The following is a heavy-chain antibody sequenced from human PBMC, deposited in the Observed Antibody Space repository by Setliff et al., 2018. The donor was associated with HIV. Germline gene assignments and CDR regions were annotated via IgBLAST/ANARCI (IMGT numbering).Heavy chain of an antibody. CDR1: GGSISSSSDY. CDR3: ARDHRAIAVAGANWFDP. Sequence: SETLSLTCTVSGGSISSSSDYWGWIRQPSGKGLEWIGSISYSGSTYYTPSLKSRVTISVDTSKNQFSLKLSSVTAADTAVYFCARDHRAIAVAGANWFDPWGQGTLVTVSS. J-gene: IGHJ5*02. CDR2: ISYSGST. D-gene: IGHD6-19*01. V-gene: IGHV4-39*07.